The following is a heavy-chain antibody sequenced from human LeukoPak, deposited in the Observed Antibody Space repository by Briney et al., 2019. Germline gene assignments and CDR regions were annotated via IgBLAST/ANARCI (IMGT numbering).Heavy chain of an antibody. D-gene: IGHD6-19*01. CDR3: ARDLGSGWNFDY. Sequence: GGSLRLSCVASGFPFSSYWMTWVRQAPGKGLEWVANIKQDGSKKSYVDSVKGRFTISRDNSKNTLYLQMNSLRAEDTAVYYYARDLGSGWNFDYWGQGTLVTVSS. J-gene: IGHJ4*02. CDR2: IKQDGSKK. V-gene: IGHV3-7*03. CDR1: GFPFSSYW.